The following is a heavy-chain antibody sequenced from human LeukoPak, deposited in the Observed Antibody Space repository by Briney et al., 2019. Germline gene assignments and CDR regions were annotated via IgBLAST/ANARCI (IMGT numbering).Heavy chain of an antibody. CDR2: IYSGGST. D-gene: IGHD2-15*01. CDR3: ARGGSVVVAATGLDWFDP. CDR1: GFTVSGKY. J-gene: IGHJ5*02. V-gene: IGHV3-53*05. Sequence: GGSLRLSCAASGFTVSGKYMTWVRQAPGKGLEWVSVIYSGGSTYYADSVKGRFTISRDNSKSTLYIQMNSLRSDDTAVYYCARGGSVVVAATGLDWFDPWGQGTLVTVSS.